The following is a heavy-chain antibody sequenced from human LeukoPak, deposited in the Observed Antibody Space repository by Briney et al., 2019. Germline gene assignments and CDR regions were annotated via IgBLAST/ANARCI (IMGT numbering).Heavy chain of an antibody. D-gene: IGHD3-22*01. CDR2: ISNKAYGGTT. Sequence: GGSLRLSCRASGFTFGDYAMSWVRQAPGKGLEWVGFISNKAYGGTTECAAFVKGRFTISRDDSKSIAYLQMNSLKTEDTAVYYCTTDLARRYYDSSGYYYGSTWGQGTLVTVSS. CDR3: TTDLARRYYDSSGYYYGST. CDR1: GFTFGDYA. J-gene: IGHJ5*02. V-gene: IGHV3-49*04.